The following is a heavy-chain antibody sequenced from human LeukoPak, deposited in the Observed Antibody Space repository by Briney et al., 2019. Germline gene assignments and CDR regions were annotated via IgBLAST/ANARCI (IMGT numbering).Heavy chain of an antibody. CDR1: GFTFSSYS. Sequence: GGSLTLSCAASGFTFSSYSMNWVRQAPGKGLEWVSYISSSSSTIYYADSVKGRFTISRDNAKNSLYLQMNSLRDEDTAVYYCARLSYGGNSGKNYWGQGTLVTVSS. D-gene: IGHD4-23*01. CDR2: ISSSSSTI. V-gene: IGHV3-48*02. J-gene: IGHJ4*02. CDR3: ARLSYGGNSGKNY.